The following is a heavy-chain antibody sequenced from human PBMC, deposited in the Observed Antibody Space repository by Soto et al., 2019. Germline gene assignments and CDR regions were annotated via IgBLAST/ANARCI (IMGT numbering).Heavy chain of an antibody. CDR2: IIPIFGTA. CDR3: ARDEQQLGDAFDI. V-gene: IGHV1-69*06. CDR1: GGTISIYP. Sequence: PVKLSCKASGGTISIYPISRLRQAPGQGLEWMGGIIPIFGTANYAQKFQGRVTITADKSTSTAYMELSSLRSEDTAVYYCARDEQQLGDAFDIWGQGTMVTVS. J-gene: IGHJ3*02. D-gene: IGHD6-13*01.